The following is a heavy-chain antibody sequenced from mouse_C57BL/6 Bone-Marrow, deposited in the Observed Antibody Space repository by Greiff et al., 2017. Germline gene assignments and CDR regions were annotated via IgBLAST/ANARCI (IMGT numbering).Heavy chain of an antibody. CDR1: GYTFTSYN. Sequence: LQQSGAELVRPGASVKMSCKAPGYTFTSYNMHWVKQTPRQGLEWIGAIYPGNGDTYYNQKFKGKATLTVDKSSSTAYMQLSSLTSEDSAVYFCARDGDYGSSNWYFDVWGTGTTVTVSS. CDR2: IYPGNGDT. D-gene: IGHD1-1*01. V-gene: IGHV1-12*01. CDR3: ARDGDYGSSNWYFDV. J-gene: IGHJ1*03.